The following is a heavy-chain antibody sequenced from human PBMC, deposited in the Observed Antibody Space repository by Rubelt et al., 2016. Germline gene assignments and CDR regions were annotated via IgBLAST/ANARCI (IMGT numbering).Heavy chain of an antibody. D-gene: IGHD4-11*01. CDR2: ISYSGST. Sequence: QVQLQESGPGLVKPSETLSLTCRVSGGSVSSDYWSCIRQPPGKGLEWLGYISYSGSTKYNPSLKSRVTISVDTSKNQFSRSRNSVTAADTAVYYCARGHDYKASWVDPWGQGTLVTVSS. V-gene: IGHV4-59*02. J-gene: IGHJ5*02. CDR1: GGSVSSDY. CDR3: ARGHDYKASWVDP.